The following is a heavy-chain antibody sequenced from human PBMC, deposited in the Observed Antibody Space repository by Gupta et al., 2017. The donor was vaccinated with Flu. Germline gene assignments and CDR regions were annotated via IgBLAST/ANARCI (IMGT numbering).Heavy chain of an antibody. D-gene: IGHD2-2*01. J-gene: IGHJ6*03. CDR3: ARNWRCSSTSCYVNYYYYYMDV. Sequence: WMGRINPNSGGTNYAQKFQGRVTMTRDTSISTAYMELSRLRSDDTAVYYCARNWRCSSTSCYVNYYYYYMDVWGKGTTVTVSS. V-gene: IGHV1-2*06. CDR2: INPNSGGT.